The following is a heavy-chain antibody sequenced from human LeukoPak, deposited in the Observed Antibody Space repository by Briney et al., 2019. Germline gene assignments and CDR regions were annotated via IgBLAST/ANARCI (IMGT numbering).Heavy chain of an antibody. CDR2: IYYSGST. CDR1: GGSISSSSYY. D-gene: IGHD2-15*01. Sequence: SETLSLTRTVSGGSISSSSYYWGWIRQPPGKGLEWIGSIYYSGSTYYNPSLKSRVTISVDTSKNQFSLKLSSVTAADTAVYYCARHRGGYVDYWGQGTLVTVSS. V-gene: IGHV4-39*01. J-gene: IGHJ4*02. CDR3: ARHRGGYVDY.